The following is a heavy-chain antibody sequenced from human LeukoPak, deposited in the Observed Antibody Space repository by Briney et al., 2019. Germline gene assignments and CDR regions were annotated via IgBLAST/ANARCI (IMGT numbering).Heavy chain of an antibody. CDR3: ARGGMMVTRHLDY. CDR1: GFTFSSYS. V-gene: IGHV3-21*04. Sequence: GGSLRLSCAASGFTFSSYSMNWVRQAPGKGLEWVSSISSSSSYIYYADSVKGRFTISRDNSKNTLYLQMNSLRAEDTAVYYCARGGMMVTRHLDYWGQGTLVTVSS. D-gene: IGHD2-21*02. CDR2: ISSSSSYI. J-gene: IGHJ4*02.